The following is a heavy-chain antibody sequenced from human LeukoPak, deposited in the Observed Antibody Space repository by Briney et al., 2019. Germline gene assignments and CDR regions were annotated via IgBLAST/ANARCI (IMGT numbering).Heavy chain of an antibody. D-gene: IGHD6-13*01. CDR3: ARGVYIAAAQYAY. V-gene: IGHV4-34*01. J-gene: IGHJ4*02. CDR2: INHSGST. CDR1: GGSFSGYY. Sequence: SETLSLTSAVYGGSFSGYYWSWIRQPPGKGLEWIGEINHSGSTNYNPSLKSRVTISVDTSKNQFSLKLSSVTAADTAVYYCARGVYIAAAQYAYWGQGTLVTVSS.